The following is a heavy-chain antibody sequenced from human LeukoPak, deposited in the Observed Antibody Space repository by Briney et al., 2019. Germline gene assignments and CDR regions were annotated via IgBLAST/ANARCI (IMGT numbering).Heavy chain of an antibody. J-gene: IGHJ4*02. D-gene: IGHD6-19*01. CDR2: IKQDGSEK. CDR3: ARHLTAVAGTGLDY. CDR1: GFTFSSYW. V-gene: IGHV3-7*03. Sequence: GGSLRLSCAASGFTFSSYWMSWVRQAPGKGLEWVANIKQDGSEKYYVDSVKGRFTISRDNAKNSLYLQMNSLRAEDTAVYYCARHLTAVAGTGLDYWGQGTLVTVSS.